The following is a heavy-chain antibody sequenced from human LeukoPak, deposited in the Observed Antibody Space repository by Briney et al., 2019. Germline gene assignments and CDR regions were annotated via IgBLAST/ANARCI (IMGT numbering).Heavy chain of an antibody. J-gene: IGHJ3*01. V-gene: IGHV4-39*07. CDR2: IHYSGST. CDR1: GGSISSSSYY. CDR3: ARDRYSSSWYTV. Sequence: SETLSLTCTVSGGSISSSSYYWGWIRQPPGKGLEWIGSIHYSGSTYYNPSLKSRVTISVDKSKNQFSLKLSSVTAADTAVYYCARDRYSSSWYTVWGQGTMVTVSS. D-gene: IGHD6-13*01.